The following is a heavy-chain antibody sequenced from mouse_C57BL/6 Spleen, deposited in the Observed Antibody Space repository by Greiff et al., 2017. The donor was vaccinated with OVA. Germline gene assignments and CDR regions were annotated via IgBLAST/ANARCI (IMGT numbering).Heavy chain of an antibody. CDR3: AGGLGNPFAY. D-gene: IGHD2-1*01. CDR1: GYTFTGYW. J-gene: IGHJ3*01. CDR2: ILPGGGST. Sequence: QVQLKQSGAELMKPGASVKLSCKASGYTFTGYWIEWVKQRPGHGLEWIGEILPGGGSTNYNEKFKGKATFTADTSSNTAYMQLSSLTTEDSAIYYCAGGLGNPFAYWGQGTLVTVSA. V-gene: IGHV1-9*01.